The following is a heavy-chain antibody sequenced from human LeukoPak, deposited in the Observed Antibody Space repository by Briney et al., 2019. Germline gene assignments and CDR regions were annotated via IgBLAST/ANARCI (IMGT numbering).Heavy chain of an antibody. D-gene: IGHD3-10*01. CDR1: GYSISSGHY. CDR2: IYHSGST. J-gene: IGHJ4*02. Sequence: PSETLSLTCSGSGYSISSGHYWGWIRQPPGKRLEWIGSIYHSGSTFYNPSLKSRVTISVDTSKNQFSLKLSSVTAADTAVYYCASPNYYGSGSYYNGFDYWGQGTLVTVSS. V-gene: IGHV4-38-2*02. CDR3: ASPNYYGSGSYYNGFDY.